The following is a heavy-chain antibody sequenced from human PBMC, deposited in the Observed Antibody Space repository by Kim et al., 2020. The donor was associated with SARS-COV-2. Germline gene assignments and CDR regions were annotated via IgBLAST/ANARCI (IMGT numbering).Heavy chain of an antibody. V-gene: IGHV4-39*01. J-gene: IGHJ4*02. CDR1: GGSISTPDYH. CDR3: ARYVWGGPFYFDR. Sequence: SETLSLTCSVSGGSISTPDYHWGWIRQPPGKGLEWIAGVYYTGVPFYNPSLKSRLSISADTSGNQFTLKLASVTAADSAVYFCARYVWGGPFYFDRWGQGTLFPVSS. D-gene: IGHD3-16*01. CDR2: VYYTGVP.